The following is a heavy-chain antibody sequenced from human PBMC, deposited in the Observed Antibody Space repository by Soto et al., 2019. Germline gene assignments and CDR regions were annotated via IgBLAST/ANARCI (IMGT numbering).Heavy chain of an antibody. V-gene: IGHV4-61*01. Sequence: PSETLSLTCTVSGGSISSDSYYWGWIRQSPEKGLEWIASIYYTGTINYSPSLKSRVTISVDTSKNQFSLKLTSVTAADTAVYYCARLGVEDYFDSGSYYRFDYWGQGNLVTVS. J-gene: IGHJ4*02. D-gene: IGHD3-10*01. CDR3: ARLGVEDYFDSGSYYRFDY. CDR2: IYYTGTI. CDR1: GGSISSDSYY.